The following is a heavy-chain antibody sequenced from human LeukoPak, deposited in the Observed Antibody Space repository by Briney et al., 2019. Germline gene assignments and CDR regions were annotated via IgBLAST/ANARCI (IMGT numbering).Heavy chain of an antibody. CDR1: GYSISSGYY. CDR3: ASVVLPLLGDEYDSIGYYYYY. V-gene: IGHV4-38-2*02. D-gene: IGHD3-22*01. Sequence: PSETLSLTCTVSGYSISSGYYWGWLRQPPRKGLEWIGSIYHSGSTYYNPSLKSRVTISVDTSKNHFSLKLSSVTAVDTAVYYCASVVLPLLGDEYDSIGYYYYYWGQGTLVTVSS. J-gene: IGHJ4*02. CDR2: IYHSGST.